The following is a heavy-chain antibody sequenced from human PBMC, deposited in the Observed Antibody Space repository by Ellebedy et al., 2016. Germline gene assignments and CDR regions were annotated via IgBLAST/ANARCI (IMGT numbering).Heavy chain of an antibody. CDR1: GDSVSSNNAA. V-gene: IGHV6-1*01. J-gene: IGHJ4*02. CDR2: TYYRSKWYT. CDR3: AKNNGWYAY. D-gene: IGHD6-19*01. Sequence: SQTLSLTCALSGDSVSSNNAAWNWIRQSQSRGLEWLGRTYYRSKWYTDYAVSMKSRITINPDTSKNQFSLQLNSVTPEDSAVYYCAKNNGWYAYWGQGTLVTVSS.